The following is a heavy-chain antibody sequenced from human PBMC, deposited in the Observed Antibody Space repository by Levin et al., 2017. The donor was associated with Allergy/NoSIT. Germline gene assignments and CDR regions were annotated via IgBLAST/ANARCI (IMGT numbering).Heavy chain of an antibody. V-gene: IGHV4-34*01. CDR2: INHSGST. J-gene: IGHJ4*02. CDR1: GGSFSGYY. D-gene: IGHD6-13*01. CDR3: ARTAAGSGDY. Sequence: SETLSLTCAVYGGSFSGYYWSWIRQPPGKGLEWIGEINHSGSTNYNPSLKSRVTISVDTSKNQFSLKLSSVTAADTAVYYCARTAAGSGDYWGQGTLVTVSS.